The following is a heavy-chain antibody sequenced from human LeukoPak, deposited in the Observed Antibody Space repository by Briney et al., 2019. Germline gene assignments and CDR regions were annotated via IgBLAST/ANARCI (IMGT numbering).Heavy chain of an antibody. V-gene: IGHV4/OR15-8*02. J-gene: IGHJ4*02. CDR1: GGSIRTTNW. Sequence: PSETLSLTCGVSGGSIRTTNWWSWVRQPPGQGLEWIGEISLSGQTNYNPSLNGRVTMSLDKSRNQLSLNLASVTAADTAIYHCSRESGAFCPFGYWGQGTLVIVPP. CDR3: SRESGAFCPFGY. CDR2: ISLSGQT. D-gene: IGHD1-26*01.